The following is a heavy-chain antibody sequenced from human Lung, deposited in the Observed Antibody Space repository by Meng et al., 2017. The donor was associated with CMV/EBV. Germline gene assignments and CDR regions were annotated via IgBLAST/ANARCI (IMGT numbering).Heavy chain of an antibody. CDR3: VRGRGYCSSTNCYQNFDY. CDR2: ISSSSIHI. V-gene: IGHV3-21*01. D-gene: IGHD2-2*01. Sequence: GESLKISCTASGFIFSDYSMSWVRQAPGKGLEWVSSISSSSIHIYYADSTKGRFTISRDNAKKSLYLQMNSLRAEDTAVYYCVRGRGYCSSTNCYQNFDYWGQGTLVTVSS. J-gene: IGHJ4*02. CDR1: GFIFSDYS.